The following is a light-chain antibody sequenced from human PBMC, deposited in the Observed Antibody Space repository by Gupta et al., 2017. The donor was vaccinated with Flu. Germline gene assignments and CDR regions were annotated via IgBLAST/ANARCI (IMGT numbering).Light chain of an antibody. Sequence: QSALTQPASVSGSPGPSITISCTGTSSEVGGYNYVSCYQQHPGKAPKLMIYEVSNRPAGVANRFSGSKAGNTASQTVSGRQDEDEAEYYGSSDTSSSILVFGGGTKLTVL. J-gene: IGLJ3*02. CDR2: EVS. V-gene: IGLV2-14*01. CDR1: SSEVGGYNY. CDR3: SSDTSSSILV.